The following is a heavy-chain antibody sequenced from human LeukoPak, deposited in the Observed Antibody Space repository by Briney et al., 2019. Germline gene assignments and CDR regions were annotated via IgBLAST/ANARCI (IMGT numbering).Heavy chain of an antibody. Sequence: PSETLSLICTVSGGSISSSSYYWGWVRQPPGKGLEWIGSIYYSGCTYYNPTIKSRVTISVDTSKNQFSLKLSSVTAADTAVYYCTARFDYWGQGTLVTVSS. CDR2: IYYSGCT. CDR3: TARFDY. J-gene: IGHJ4*02. CDR1: GGSISSSSYY. V-gene: IGHV4-39*01.